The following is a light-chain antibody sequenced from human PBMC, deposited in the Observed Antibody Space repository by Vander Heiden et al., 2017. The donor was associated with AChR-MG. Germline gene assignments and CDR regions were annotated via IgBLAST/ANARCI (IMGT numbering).Light chain of an antibody. CDR1: SCNIEAGYD. CDR3: QTYDSSLSGSMV. CDR2: GNS. V-gene: IGLV1-40*01. J-gene: IGLJ2*01. Sequence: QPVLTHPPSVSGAPGQRVTISCTGGSCNIEAGYDVDWYQQLPGTAPKLLIYGNSSRPSEVPDRFSGSKSGTSASLAITGLQAEDEADYYCQTYDSSLSGSMVFGGGTKLTVL.